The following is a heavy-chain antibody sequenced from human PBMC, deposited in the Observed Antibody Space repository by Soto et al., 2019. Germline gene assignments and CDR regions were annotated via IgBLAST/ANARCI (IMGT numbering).Heavy chain of an antibody. J-gene: IGHJ4*02. V-gene: IGHV3-33*01. CDR3: ARDGVGITTYFGFLDY. CDR2: IWYDGSKK. Sequence: GGSLRLSCAASCFTFGGYGMHWVRQAPGKGLEWVTIIWYDGSKKYYADSVKGRFTISRDNSKNTLYLQMNSLRAEDTAVYYCARDGVGITTYFGFLDYWGQATLVTDSS. CDR1: CFTFGGYG. D-gene: IGHD3-22*01.